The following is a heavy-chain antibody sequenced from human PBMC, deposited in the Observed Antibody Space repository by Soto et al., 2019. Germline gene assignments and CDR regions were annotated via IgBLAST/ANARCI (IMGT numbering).Heavy chain of an antibody. J-gene: IGHJ4*02. D-gene: IGHD5-12*01. Sequence: SETLSLTCAVSGGSISSNNWWTWVRQPPGKGLEWIGEIYHSGSTNYNPSLKSRVTISVEKSKNQFSLNLSSVTAADTAVYYCARSLGYGAYDTNYFDFWGQGILVTVSS. CDR3: ARSLGYGAYDTNYFDF. CDR1: GGSISSNNW. V-gene: IGHV4-4*02. CDR2: IYHSGST.